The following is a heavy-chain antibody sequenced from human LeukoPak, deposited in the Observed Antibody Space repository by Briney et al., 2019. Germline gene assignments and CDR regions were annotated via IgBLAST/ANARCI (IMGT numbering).Heavy chain of an antibody. CDR1: GFTFDGYT. CDR3: AKALAVGATWNFDY. J-gene: IGHJ4*02. CDR2: ISWDGGST. Sequence: GGSLRLSCAASGFTFDGYTMHWVRQAPGKGLEWVSLISWDGGSTYYADSVKGRFTISRDNSKNTLYLQMNSLRTEDTALYYCAKALAVGATWNFDYWGQGTLVTVSS. D-gene: IGHD1-26*01. V-gene: IGHV3-43*01.